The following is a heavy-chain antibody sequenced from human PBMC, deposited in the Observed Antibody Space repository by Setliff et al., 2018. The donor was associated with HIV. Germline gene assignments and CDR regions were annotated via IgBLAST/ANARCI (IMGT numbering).Heavy chain of an antibody. V-gene: IGHV3-7*01. CDR1: GFTFSSYW. Sequence: GGSLRLSCAASGFTFSSYWMSWVRQAPGKGLEWVANIKQDGSEKYYVDSVRGRFTISRDNAKNSLYLQMNSLRAGDTAVYYCARVKPHLRRSGTYWIVDYWGQGTLVTVSS. CDR2: IKQDGSEK. J-gene: IGHJ4*02. D-gene: IGHD1-26*01. CDR3: ARVKPHLRRSGTYWIVDY.